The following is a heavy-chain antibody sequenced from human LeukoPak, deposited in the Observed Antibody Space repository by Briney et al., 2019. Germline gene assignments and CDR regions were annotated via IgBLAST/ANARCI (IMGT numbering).Heavy chain of an antibody. J-gene: IGHJ5*02. D-gene: IGHD2-15*01. V-gene: IGHV4-31*03. CDR1: GGSISSGGYY. CDR3: ARDLSCSGGSCYSHWFDP. Sequence: PSETLSLTCTVSGGSISSGGYYWSWIRQHPGKGLEWIGYIYYSGSTYYDPSLKSRVTISVDTSKNQFSLKLSSVTAADTAVYYCARDLSCSGGSCYSHWFDPRGQGTLVTVSS. CDR2: IYYSGST.